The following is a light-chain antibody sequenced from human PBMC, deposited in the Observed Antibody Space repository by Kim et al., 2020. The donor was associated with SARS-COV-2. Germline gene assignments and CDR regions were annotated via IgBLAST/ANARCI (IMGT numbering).Light chain of an antibody. V-gene: IGLV3-1*01. CDR1: KLGGNY. CDR3: QAWDTTSVL. Sequence: SYELTQPPSVSVSPGQTASITCSGDKLGGNYACWYQQKPGQSPVLLIYEDSKRPSGLPERFSRSMSGNTATLTISGTPAMDEADYYCQAWDTTSVLFGGGTKLTVL. CDR2: EDS. J-gene: IGLJ3*02.